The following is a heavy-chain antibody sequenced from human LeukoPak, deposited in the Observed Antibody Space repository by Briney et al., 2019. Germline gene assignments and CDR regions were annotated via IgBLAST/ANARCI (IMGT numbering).Heavy chain of an antibody. Sequence: PGGSLRLSCAASGFTFSSYAMHWVRQAPGKGLEWVAVISYDGSNKYYADSVKGRFTISRDNSKNTLYLQMNSLRAEDTAVYYCARDDPVAALDYWGQGTLVTVSS. D-gene: IGHD6-6*01. V-gene: IGHV3-30*04. CDR3: ARDDPVAALDY. CDR1: GFTFSSYA. J-gene: IGHJ4*02. CDR2: ISYDGSNK.